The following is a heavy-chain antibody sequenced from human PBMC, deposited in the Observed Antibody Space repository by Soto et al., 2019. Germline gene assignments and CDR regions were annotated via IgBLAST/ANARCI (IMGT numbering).Heavy chain of an antibody. Sequence: GGSLRLSCAASGFTFSSYGMHWVRQAPGKGLEWVAVISYDGSNKYYADSVKGRFTISRDNSKNTLYLQMNSLRAEDTAVYYCAKLRFLEWQSPVLGGMDVWGQGTTVTVSS. CDR2: ISYDGSNK. D-gene: IGHD3-3*01. CDR3: AKLRFLEWQSPVLGGMDV. J-gene: IGHJ6*02. V-gene: IGHV3-30*18. CDR1: GFTFSSYG.